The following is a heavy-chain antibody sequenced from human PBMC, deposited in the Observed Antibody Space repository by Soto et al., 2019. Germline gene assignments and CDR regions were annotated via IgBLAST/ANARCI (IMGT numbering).Heavy chain of an antibody. CDR1: GGSISSGGYY. V-gene: IGHV4-31*03. J-gene: IGHJ4*02. CDR3: ARLTYYYDSSGYPY. CDR2: IYYSGST. D-gene: IGHD3-22*01. Sequence: SETLSLTCTVSGGSISSGGYYWSWIRQHPGKGLEWIGYIYYSGSTYYNPSLKSRVTISVDTSKNQYSLKLRSLNTADKAVYYCARLTYYYDSSGYPYWGQGTLVTVSS.